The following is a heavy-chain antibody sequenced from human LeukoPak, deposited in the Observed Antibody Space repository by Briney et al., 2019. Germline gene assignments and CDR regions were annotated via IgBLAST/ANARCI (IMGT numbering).Heavy chain of an antibody. D-gene: IGHD3-10*01. CDR2: ISSSSIYI. J-gene: IGHJ4*02. CDR3: AGTMLRGV. Sequence: GGSLRLSCAASGFTFSSYSMNWVRQAPGKGLEWVSYISSSSIYIYYSDSVKGRFTISRDNAKNSLYLQMNSLRAEDTAVYYCAGTMLRGVWGQGTLVTVSS. V-gene: IGHV3-21*01. CDR1: GFTFSSYS.